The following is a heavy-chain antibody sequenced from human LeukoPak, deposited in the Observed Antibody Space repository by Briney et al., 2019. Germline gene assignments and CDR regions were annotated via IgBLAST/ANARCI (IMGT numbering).Heavy chain of an antibody. J-gene: IGHJ3*02. CDR3: ARDTDYYDSSGYYSDAFDI. V-gene: IGHV3-21*01. CDR2: ISSTSSYI. Sequence: GGSLRLSCAASGFTFSSYSMNWVRQAPGKGLEWVSSISSTSSYIYYADSVNGRFTISRNNDKNSLYLQMNSLRAEDTAVYYCARDTDYYDSSGYYSDAFDIWGQGTMVTVSS. CDR1: GFTFSSYS. D-gene: IGHD3-22*01.